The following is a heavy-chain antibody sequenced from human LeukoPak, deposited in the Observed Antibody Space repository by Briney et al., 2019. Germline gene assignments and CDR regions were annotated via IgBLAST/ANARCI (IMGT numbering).Heavy chain of an antibody. CDR1: GFTFASYA. J-gene: IGHJ6*02. CDR3: ARASGIYDSSGYYALSYYGMDV. V-gene: IGHV3-23*01. Sequence: GGSLRLSCAASGFTFASYAMTWVRQAPGKGLEWVSTICGSGGSTYYADSVKGRFTISRDNYKNTLYLQMNSLRAEDTAVYYCARASGIYDSSGYYALSYYGMDVWGQGTTVTVSS. D-gene: IGHD3-22*01. CDR2: ICGSGGST.